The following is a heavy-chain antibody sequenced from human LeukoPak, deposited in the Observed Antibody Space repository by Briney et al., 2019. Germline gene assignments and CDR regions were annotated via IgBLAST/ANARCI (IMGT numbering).Heavy chain of an antibody. CDR1: GGSISSYY. V-gene: IGHV4-59*01. Sequence: SETLSLTCTVSGGSISSYYWSWIRQPPGKGLEWIGYIYYSGSTNYNPSLKSRVTISVDTSKNQFSLKLSSVTAADTAVYYCARGPNPLYYYYYMDVWGKGTTVTVSS. CDR3: ARGPNPLYYYYYMDV. CDR2: IYYSGST. J-gene: IGHJ6*03.